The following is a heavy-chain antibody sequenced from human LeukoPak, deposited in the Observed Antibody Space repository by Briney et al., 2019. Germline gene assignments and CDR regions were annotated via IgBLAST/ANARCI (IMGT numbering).Heavy chain of an antibody. J-gene: IGHJ6*02. Sequence: GASLKVSCKASGYTFTNYYMHWVRQAPGQGLEWMGVINPSGGTTSYAQKFQGRVTMTRDTSTSTVYMELSSLRSEDTAVYYCARDLPFVVVPAALYYYYGMDVWGQGTTVTVSS. CDR2: INPSGGTT. CDR1: GYTFTNYY. V-gene: IGHV1-46*01. D-gene: IGHD2-2*01. CDR3: ARDLPFVVVPAALYYYYGMDV.